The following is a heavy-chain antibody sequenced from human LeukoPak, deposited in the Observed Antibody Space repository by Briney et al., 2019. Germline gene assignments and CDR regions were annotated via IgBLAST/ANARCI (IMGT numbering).Heavy chain of an antibody. D-gene: IGHD6-6*01. CDR2: ISGSGDST. J-gene: IGHJ6*03. CDR1: GFTFSSYA. V-gene: IGHV3-23*01. CDR3: AKGPRYSSSNYYYYYMDV. Sequence: GGSLRLSCAASGFTFSSYAMTWVRQAPGKGLEWVSGISGSGDSTYYADSVKGRFTTSRDNSKKTLYLQMNSLRAEDTAVYYCAKGPRYSSSNYYYYYMDVWGKGTTVTVSS.